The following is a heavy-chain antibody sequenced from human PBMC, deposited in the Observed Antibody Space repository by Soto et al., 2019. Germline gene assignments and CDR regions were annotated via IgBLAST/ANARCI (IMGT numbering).Heavy chain of an antibody. CDR3: XRHGMDYYDSSGYYYSPYYFDY. CDR1: GGSISSSSYY. CDR2: IYYSGST. J-gene: IGHJ4*02. Sequence: QLQLQESGPGLVKPSETLSLTCTVSGGSISSSSYYWGWIRQPPGKGLEWIGSIYYSGSTYYNPSLKSRFTIXXXTXXXQFSLKXXXXXXADTAXYXCXRHGMDYYDSSGYYYSPYYFDYWGQGTLVTVSS. D-gene: IGHD3-22*01. V-gene: IGHV4-39*01.